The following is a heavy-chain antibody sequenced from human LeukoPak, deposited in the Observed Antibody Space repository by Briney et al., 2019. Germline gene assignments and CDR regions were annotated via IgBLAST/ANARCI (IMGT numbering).Heavy chain of an antibody. D-gene: IGHD3-10*01. V-gene: IGHV4-34*01. J-gene: IGHJ6*03. CDR2: INHSGST. CDR3: ARQLYVSGSYYAPMDV. CDR1: GGPFSGYY. Sequence: SETLSLTCAVYGGPFSGYYWSWIRQPPGKRLEWIGEINHSGSTSYNPSLKSRVTISVDTSKNQFSLKMSSVTAADTAVYFCARQLYVSGSYYAPMDVWGKGTTVTISS.